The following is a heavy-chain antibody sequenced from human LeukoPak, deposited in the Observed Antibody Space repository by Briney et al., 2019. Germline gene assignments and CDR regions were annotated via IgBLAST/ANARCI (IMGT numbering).Heavy chain of an antibody. CDR2: IFHGGNT. Sequence: SGTLSLTCAVSGGSISSNTWWSWVRQPPGKGLEWIGEIFHGGNTNYNPSLMSRVTVLVDKSKNQVSLRLNSVTAADTAMYYCARDPEGSGNWFDTWGQGILVTVSS. J-gene: IGHJ5*02. D-gene: IGHD2-15*01. CDR1: GGSISSNTW. CDR3: ARDPEGSGNWFDT. V-gene: IGHV4-4*02.